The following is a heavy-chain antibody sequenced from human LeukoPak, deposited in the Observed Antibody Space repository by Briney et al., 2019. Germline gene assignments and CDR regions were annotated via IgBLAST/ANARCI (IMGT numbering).Heavy chain of an antibody. CDR3: ARGITIFGVVILWDVKIQKKKNYYMDV. CDR2: MNPNSGNT. V-gene: IGHV1-8*01. J-gene: IGHJ6*03. Sequence: ASVKVSCKASGYTFTSYDINWVRQATGQGLEWMGWMNPNSGNTGYAQKFQGRVTMTRNTSISTAYMELSSLRSEDTAVYYCARGITIFGVVILWDVKIQKKKNYYMDVWGKGTTVTVSS. CDR1: GYTFTSYD. D-gene: IGHD3-3*01.